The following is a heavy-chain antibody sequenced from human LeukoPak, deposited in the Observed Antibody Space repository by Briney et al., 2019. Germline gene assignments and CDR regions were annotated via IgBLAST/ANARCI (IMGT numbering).Heavy chain of an antibody. V-gene: IGHV3-7*01. CDR2: INRDGSVK. Sequence: PGGSLRLSCAVSGFTFSNYWVTWVRQTPGKGLEFVANINRDGSVKNYVDSVKGRFTISRDNAKNSLYLQMRSLRVDDTAIYYCARDPGYSSFDYWGQGTLVTVSS. J-gene: IGHJ4*02. D-gene: IGHD5-12*01. CDR3: ARDPGYSSFDY. CDR1: GFTFSNYW.